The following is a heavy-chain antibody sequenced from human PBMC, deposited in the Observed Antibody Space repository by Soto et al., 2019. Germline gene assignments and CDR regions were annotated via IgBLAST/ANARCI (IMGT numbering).Heavy chain of an antibody. Sequence: QVQLVESGGDVVQPGRSLRLSCTASGFTFSTYTMHWVRQSPGKGLEWLAFISDDGDNRYYAESVRGRFTISRDNSKNTLYLQMDSLRPEDTDVYYCARDGPIAAAGNNWFDPWGQGTLVTVSS. D-gene: IGHD6-13*01. CDR3: ARDGPIAAAGNNWFDP. V-gene: IGHV3-30-3*01. CDR1: GFTFSTYT. J-gene: IGHJ5*02. CDR2: ISDDGDNR.